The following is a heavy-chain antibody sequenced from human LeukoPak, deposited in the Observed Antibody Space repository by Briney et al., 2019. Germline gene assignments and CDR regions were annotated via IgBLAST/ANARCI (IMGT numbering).Heavy chain of an antibody. CDR1: GFTFNNYN. V-gene: IGHV3-21*01. CDR3: ARDPYSGNYGNYYYYYMDV. CDR2: ITSSGTYI. D-gene: IGHD1-26*01. Sequence: GGSLRLSCATSGFTFNNYNMNWVGQAPGRALEWVSSITSSGTYIFYADSVKGRFTISRDNAKNSLYLQMNSLGPEDTAVYYCARDPYSGNYGNYYYYYMDVWGKGTTVTISS. J-gene: IGHJ6*03.